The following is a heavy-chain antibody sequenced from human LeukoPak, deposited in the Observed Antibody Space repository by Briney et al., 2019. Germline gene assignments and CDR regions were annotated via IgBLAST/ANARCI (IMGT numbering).Heavy chain of an antibody. CDR1: GFTFNNYA. J-gene: IGHJ4*02. D-gene: IGHD4-23*01. CDR3: VKGGGNVRRYFEY. Sequence: GGSLRLSCAASGFTFNNYAMSWVRQAPGKGLEWVSAISGSGGSAYYADSVEGQFTISRDNSKNTLYLQMNSLSAEDTAVYYCVKGGGNVRRYFEYWGQGTLVTVSS. CDR2: ISGSGGSA. V-gene: IGHV3-23*01.